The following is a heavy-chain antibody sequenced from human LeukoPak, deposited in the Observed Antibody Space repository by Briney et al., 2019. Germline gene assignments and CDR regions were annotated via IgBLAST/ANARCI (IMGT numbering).Heavy chain of an antibody. J-gene: IGHJ4*02. CDR3: ARGLNDSWTGENY. CDR2: INHSGST. Sequence: SETLSLTCAVYDGSFSGYYWSWIRQPPGKGLEWIGEINHSGSTNYNPSLKSRVTISLDTSKSQFSLKVRYVTAADTAVYYCARGLNDSWTGENYWGQGTLVTVSS. CDR1: DGSFSGYY. V-gene: IGHV4-34*01. D-gene: IGHD3-3*01.